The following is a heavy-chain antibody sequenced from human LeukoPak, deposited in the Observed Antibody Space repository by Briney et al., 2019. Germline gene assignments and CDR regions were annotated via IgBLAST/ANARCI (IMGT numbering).Heavy chain of an antibody. CDR3: ARLKIAAAGGLDFDY. Sequence: SETLSLTCTVSGGSISSYYWSWIRQLPGKGLEWIGYIYYSGSTNYNPSLKSRVTISVDTSKNQFSLKLSSVTAADTAVYYCARLKIAAAGGLDFDYWGQGTLVTVSS. D-gene: IGHD6-13*01. CDR2: IYYSGST. V-gene: IGHV4-59*01. J-gene: IGHJ4*02. CDR1: GGSISSYY.